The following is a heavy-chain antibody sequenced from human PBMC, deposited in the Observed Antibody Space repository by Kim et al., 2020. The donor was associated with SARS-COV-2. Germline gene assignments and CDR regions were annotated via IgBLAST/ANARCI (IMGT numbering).Heavy chain of an antibody. Sequence: GGSLRLSCAASGFTFSSYEMNWVRQAPGKGLEWVSYISSSGSTIYYADSVKGRFTISRDNAKNSLYLQMNSLRAEDTAVYYCARQPRSGYYTYYYYYGMDVWGQGTTVTVSS. V-gene: IGHV3-48*03. CDR2: ISSSGSTI. J-gene: IGHJ6*02. CDR3: ARQPRSGYYTYYYYYGMDV. CDR1: GFTFSSYE. D-gene: IGHD3-3*01.